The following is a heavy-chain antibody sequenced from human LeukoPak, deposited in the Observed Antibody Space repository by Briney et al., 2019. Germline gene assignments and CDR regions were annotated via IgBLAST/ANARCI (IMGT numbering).Heavy chain of an antibody. D-gene: IGHD3-22*01. CDR3: ARLSGGYYFY. J-gene: IGHJ4*02. CDR1: GGSISSYY. Sequence: SGTLSLTCTVSGGSISSYYWSWIRQPPGKGLEWIGYIYYSGSTNYNPSLKSRVTISVDTSKNQFSLKLSSVTAADTAVYYCARLSGGYYFYWGQGTLVTVSS. V-gene: IGHV4-59*01. CDR2: IYYSGST.